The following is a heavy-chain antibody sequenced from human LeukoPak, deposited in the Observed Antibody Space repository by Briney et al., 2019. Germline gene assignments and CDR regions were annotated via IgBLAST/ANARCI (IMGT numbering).Heavy chain of an antibody. CDR2: ISSSLNM. J-gene: IGHJ4*02. Sequence: GGSLRLSCVASGFTFGGYTINWVRLAPGKGLEWVSSISSSLNMYFAESVKGRFTISRDSARNSVSLQLNSLRVEDTAVYYCARGTVVDYFDYWGQGTLVTVSS. CDR1: GFTFGGYT. V-gene: IGHV3-21*01. D-gene: IGHD4-23*01. CDR3: ARGTVVDYFDY.